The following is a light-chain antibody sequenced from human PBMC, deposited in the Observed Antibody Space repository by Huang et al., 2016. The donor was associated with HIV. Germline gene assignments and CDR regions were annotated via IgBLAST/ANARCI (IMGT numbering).Light chain of an antibody. CDR3: QHYYIAPPT. V-gene: IGKV1-NL1*01. J-gene: IGKJ2*01. CDR1: QGMGDF. Sequence: DIQMTQSPSSLSASVGDRVTITCRASQGMGDFLAWFQQKPGKAPKFLLYGASRLEDGFPSGFSGSGSGTDFTLTISSLQPEDFATYYCQHYYIAPPTFGQGTKLEIK. CDR2: GAS.